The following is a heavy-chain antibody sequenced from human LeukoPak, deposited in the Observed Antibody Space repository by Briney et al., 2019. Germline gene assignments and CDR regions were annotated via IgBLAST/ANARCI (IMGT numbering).Heavy chain of an antibody. D-gene: IGHD3/OR15-3a*01. Sequence: ASVKVSCKASGYIFTSYNIYWVRQAPGQGPEWMGWVNPDNGNTGFAQKFQGRVTITQNSSVTTVYMELSSLTSEDTAVYYCARRGLVAGIYDLVYGFDLWGQGTVVTVSP. CDR1: GYIFTSYN. CDR3: ARRGLVAGIYDLVYGFDL. CDR2: VNPDNGNT. V-gene: IGHV1-8*03. J-gene: IGHJ3*01.